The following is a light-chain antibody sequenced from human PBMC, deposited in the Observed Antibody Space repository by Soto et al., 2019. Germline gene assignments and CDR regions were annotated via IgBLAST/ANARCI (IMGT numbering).Light chain of an antibody. J-gene: IGKJ4*02. CDR2: LTS. CDR3: QQYSTSPLT. V-gene: IGKV4-1*01. CDR1: QSVLYIFDNKNY. Sequence: DIVMTQSPDSLAVSLGERATINCKSSQSVLYIFDNKNYLAWYQQKPGQPPKLLFSLTSTRESGVPDRFSVSGSGTDFTLTISSLQAEAVAVYYCQQYSTSPLTFGGGTKVEI.